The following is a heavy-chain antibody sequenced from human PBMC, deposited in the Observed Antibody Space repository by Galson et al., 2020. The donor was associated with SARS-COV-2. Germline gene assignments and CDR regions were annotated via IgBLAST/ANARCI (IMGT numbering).Heavy chain of an antibody. Sequence: GESLKISCAASGFTFSTNAMSWVRRVPGKGLEWVAAMSGSGETTYYADSVKGRFTISRDNSKNALYLQMDSLKAEDTASYYCAQAATWGRGILVTVTS. CDR1: GFTFSTNA. CDR3: AQAAT. CDR2: MSGSGETT. J-gene: IGHJ5*02. V-gene: IGHV3-23*01.